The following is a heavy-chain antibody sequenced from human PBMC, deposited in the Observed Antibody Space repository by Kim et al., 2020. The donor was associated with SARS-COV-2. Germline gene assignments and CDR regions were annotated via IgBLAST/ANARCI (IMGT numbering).Heavy chain of an antibody. V-gene: IGHV3-23*01. CDR1: GFTFSNYA. J-gene: IGHJ4*02. CDR3: AKGGGSCCFDD. Sequence: GGSLRLSCAASGFTFSNYAMSWVRQAPGKGLEWVSSISGSGSSTYYADSVKGRFTISRDSSNNTLSLQMNILRDEDTAVYYCAKGGGSCCFDDWGKGT. CDR2: ISGSGSST. D-gene: IGHD2-15*01.